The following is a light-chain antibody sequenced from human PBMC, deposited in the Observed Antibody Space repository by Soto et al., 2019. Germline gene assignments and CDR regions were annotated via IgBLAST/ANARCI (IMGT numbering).Light chain of an antibody. V-gene: IGLV2-14*03. CDR3: SSYTSTSTVV. CDR2: DVS. J-gene: IGLJ2*01. CDR1: SSDVGGYNY. Sequence: QSALTQSASVSGSPGQSITISCTGTSSDVGGYNYVSWYQHHPGKAPKLMIYDVSNRPSGFSNRFSGSKSDNTASLTISGLQAEDEADYYCSSYTSTSTVVFGGGTKLTVL.